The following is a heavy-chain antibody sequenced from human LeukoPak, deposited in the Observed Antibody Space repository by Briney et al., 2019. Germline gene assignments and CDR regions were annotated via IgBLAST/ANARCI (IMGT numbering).Heavy chain of an antibody. D-gene: IGHD5-24*01. CDR2: IIPIFGTA. CDR1: GGTFSSYT. Sequence: SVKVSCKASGGTFSSYTISWVRQAPGQGLEWMGGIIPIFGTANYAQKFQGRVTITAVESTSTAYMELSSLRSEDTAVYYCARSSRDGYNLDYFDYWGQGTLVTVSS. CDR3: ARSSRDGYNLDYFDY. V-gene: IGHV1-69*13. J-gene: IGHJ4*02.